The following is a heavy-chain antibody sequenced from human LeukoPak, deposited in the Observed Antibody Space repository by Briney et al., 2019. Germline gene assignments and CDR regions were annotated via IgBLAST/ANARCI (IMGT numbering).Heavy chain of an antibody. J-gene: IGHJ4*02. V-gene: IGHV1-69*04. Sequence: SVNVSCKASGGTFSSYAISCVRQAPGQGLEWMGRIIPILGIANYAQKFQGRVTITADKSTSTAYMELSSLRSEDTAVYYCARDQYYYDSSGYPLPYYFDYWGQGTLVTVSS. CDR3: ARDQYYYDSSGYPLPYYFDY. CDR1: GGTFSSYA. CDR2: IIPILGIA. D-gene: IGHD3-22*01.